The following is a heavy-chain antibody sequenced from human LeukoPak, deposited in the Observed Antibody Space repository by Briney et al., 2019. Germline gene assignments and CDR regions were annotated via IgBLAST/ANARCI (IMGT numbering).Heavy chain of an antibody. CDR3: ARARNYYDSSDCYYEGDAFDI. V-gene: IGHV4-59*01. J-gene: IGHJ3*02. Sequence: MPSETLSLTCTVSGGSISSYHWSWIRQPPGKGLECIGYIYYSGSTRYNPSLKSRVTISVDTSKNQFSLKLSSVTAADTAVYFCARARNYYDSSDCYYEGDAFDIWGQGTMVTVSS. CDR1: GGSISSYH. CDR2: IYYSGST. D-gene: IGHD3-22*01.